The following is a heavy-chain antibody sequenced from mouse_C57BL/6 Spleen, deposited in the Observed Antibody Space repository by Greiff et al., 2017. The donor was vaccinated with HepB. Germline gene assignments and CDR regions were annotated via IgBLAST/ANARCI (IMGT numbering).Heavy chain of an antibody. J-gene: IGHJ2*01. CDR1: GYTFTSYW. D-gene: IGHD1-1*01. V-gene: IGHV1-69*01. CDR3: ARGAYGSRTDY. CDR2: IDPSDSYT. Sequence: VQLQQPGAELVMPGASVKLSCKASGYTFTSYWMHWVKQRPGQGLEWIGEIDPSDSYTNYNQKFKGKSTLTVDKSSSTAYMQLSSLTSEDSAVYYCARGAYGSRTDYWGQGTTLTVSS.